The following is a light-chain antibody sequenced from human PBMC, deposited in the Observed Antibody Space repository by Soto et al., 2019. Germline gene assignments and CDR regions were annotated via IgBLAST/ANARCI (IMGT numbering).Light chain of an antibody. Sequence: DIQMTQSPSTLSASVGDRVTITCRASQNINNWLAWYQQKPGKAPKFLISDASSLASGVPSRFSGGGSGTEFTLTISSLQPDDFAPYYCQQYHSYWTFGQGTKVEIK. CDR2: DAS. CDR3: QQYHSYWT. V-gene: IGKV1-5*01. CDR1: QNINNW. J-gene: IGKJ1*01.